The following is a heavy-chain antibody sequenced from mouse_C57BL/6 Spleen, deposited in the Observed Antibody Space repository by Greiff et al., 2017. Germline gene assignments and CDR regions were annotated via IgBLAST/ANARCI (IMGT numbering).Heavy chain of an antibody. CDR2: IDPSDSET. J-gene: IGHJ1*03. Sequence: VQLQQPGAELVRPGSSVKLSCKASGYTFTSYWMHWVKQRPIQGLEWIGNIDPSDSETHYNQQFKDKATLTVAKSSSTACMQHISLTSVDSAVYYCARSGGPYWYFDVWGTGTTVTVAS. D-gene: IGHD3-1*01. CDR1: GYTFTSYW. CDR3: ARSGGPYWYFDV. V-gene: IGHV1-52*01.